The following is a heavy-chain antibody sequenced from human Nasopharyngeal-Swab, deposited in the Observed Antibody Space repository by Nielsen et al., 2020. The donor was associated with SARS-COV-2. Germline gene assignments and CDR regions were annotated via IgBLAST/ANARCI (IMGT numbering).Heavy chain of an antibody. J-gene: IGHJ4*02. CDR3: AKDHRGYSSSGWYR. Sequence: GESLKISCSASGFTFSSYAMHWVRQAPGKGLEYVSAISSNGGSTYYADSVKGRFTISRDNSKNTLYLQMNSLRAEDTAVYYCAKDHRGYSSSGWYRWGQGTLVTVSS. CDR2: ISSNGGST. D-gene: IGHD6-19*01. V-gene: IGHV3-64*04. CDR1: GFTFSSYA.